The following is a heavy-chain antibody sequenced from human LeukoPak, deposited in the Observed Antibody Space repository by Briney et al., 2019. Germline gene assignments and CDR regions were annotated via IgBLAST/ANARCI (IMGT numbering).Heavy chain of an antibody. CDR2: ISGSGGST. J-gene: IGHJ4*02. Sequence: GGSLRLSCAASGFTFSSYAMSWVSQAPGKGLEWVSAISGSGGSTYYADSVKGRFTISRDNSKNTLYLQMNSLRAEDTAVYYCAKVFETTTVTAYYFDYWGQGTLVTVSS. CDR3: AKVFETTTVTAYYFDY. CDR1: GFTFSSYA. D-gene: IGHD4-17*01. V-gene: IGHV3-23*01.